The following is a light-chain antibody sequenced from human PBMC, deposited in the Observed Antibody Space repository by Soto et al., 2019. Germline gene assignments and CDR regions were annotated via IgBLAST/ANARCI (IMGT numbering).Light chain of an antibody. V-gene: IGKV3-20*01. J-gene: IGKJ1*01. CDR2: GAS. CDR3: HQYGSSPWT. CDR1: QSVSSSY. Sequence: EIVLTQSPGTLSLSPGERATLSCRASQSVSSSYLAWYQQKPGQAPWLLIYGASSRATGIPDRFSGSGSGTDFTLTISRLEPEDFAVYYCHQYGSSPWTFGQGTKVEI.